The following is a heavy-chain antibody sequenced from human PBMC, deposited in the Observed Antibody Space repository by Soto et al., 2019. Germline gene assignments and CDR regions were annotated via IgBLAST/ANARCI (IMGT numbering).Heavy chain of an antibody. J-gene: IGHJ4*02. D-gene: IGHD5-12*01. V-gene: IGHV5-10-1*01. Sequence: GESLKISCKGSGYSFAGYWITWVRQKPGKGLEWMGRIDPSDSQTYYSPSFRGHVTISVTKSITTVFLQWSSLRASDTAMYYCARXIYDSETGPNFQYYFDSWGQGTPVTVSS. CDR2: IDPSDSQT. CDR1: GYSFAGYW. CDR3: ARXIYDSETGPNFQYYFDS.